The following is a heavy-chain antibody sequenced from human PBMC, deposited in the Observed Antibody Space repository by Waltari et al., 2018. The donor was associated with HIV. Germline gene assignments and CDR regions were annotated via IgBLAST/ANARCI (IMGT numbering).Heavy chain of an antibody. CDR1: AFTFSSYW. J-gene: IGHJ4*02. CDR3: ARDVAGRGGY. CDR2: IDTDGSTT. Sequence: EVQLVESGGDLVQPGGSLRLSCAASAFTFSSYWMHWVRQAPGKGLVWVSRIDTDGSTTTYADSVKGRFTISRDNAKNILYLQMNSLRVEDTAVYYCARDVAGRGGYWGQGTLVSVSS. D-gene: IGHD3-3*01. V-gene: IGHV3-74*01.